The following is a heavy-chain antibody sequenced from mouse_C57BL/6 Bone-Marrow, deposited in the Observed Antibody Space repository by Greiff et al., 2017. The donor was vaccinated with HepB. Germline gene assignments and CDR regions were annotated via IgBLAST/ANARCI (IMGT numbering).Heavy chain of an antibody. CDR3: ARREGQLTGTFAY. Sequence: QVQLQQSGAELVKPGASVKLSCKASGYTFTSYWMHWVKQRPGQGLEWIGMIHPNSGSTNYNEKFKSKATLTVDKSSSTAYMQLSSLTSEDSAVYYCARREGQLTGTFAYRGQGTLVTVSA. CDR1: GYTFTSYW. J-gene: IGHJ3*01. V-gene: IGHV1-64*01. D-gene: IGHD4-1*01. CDR2: IHPNSGST.